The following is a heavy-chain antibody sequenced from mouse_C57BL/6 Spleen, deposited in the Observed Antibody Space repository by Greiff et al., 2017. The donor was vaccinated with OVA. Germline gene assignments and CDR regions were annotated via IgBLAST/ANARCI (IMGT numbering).Heavy chain of an antibody. J-gene: IGHJ3*01. CDR3: ARNDGYVAGVAY. CDR1: GYTFTTYP. V-gene: IGHV1-47*01. D-gene: IGHD2-2*01. Sequence: VQREQPGAELVKPGASVKLSCKASGYTFTTYPMQWVKQSHGQSLEWIGSFHPNNGDTKYNEKFKSKATLTVEKSSSTVYLELSRLTSDDSAVYYCARNDGYVAGVAYWGQGTLVTVSA. CDR2: FHPNNGDT.